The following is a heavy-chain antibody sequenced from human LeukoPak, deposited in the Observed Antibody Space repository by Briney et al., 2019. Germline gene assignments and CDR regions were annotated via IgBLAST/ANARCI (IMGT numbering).Heavy chain of an antibody. CDR1: GGSISSSSYY. V-gene: IGHV4-39*01. CDR3: ARRSAVAGIDYFDY. Sequence: SETLSLTCTVSGGSISSSSYYWGWMRQPPGKGREWIGSIYYSGSTYYNPSLKSRVTISVDTSKNQFSLKLSSVTAADTAVYYCARRSAVAGIDYFDYWGQGTLVTVSS. CDR2: IYYSGST. J-gene: IGHJ4*02. D-gene: IGHD6-19*01.